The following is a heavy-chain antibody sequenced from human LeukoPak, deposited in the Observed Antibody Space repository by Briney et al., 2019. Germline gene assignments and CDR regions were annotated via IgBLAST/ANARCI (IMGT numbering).Heavy chain of an antibody. V-gene: IGHV4-59*01. J-gene: IGHJ4*02. D-gene: IGHD3-9*01. Sequence: SETLSLTCTVSGGSISSYYWSWIRQPPGKGLEWIGYIYYSGSTNYNPSLKSRVTISVDTSKNQFSLKLSSVTAADTAVYYCATAIVYTDILTGYADYWGQGTLVTVSS. CDR2: IYYSGST. CDR1: GGSISSYY. CDR3: ATAIVYTDILTGYADY.